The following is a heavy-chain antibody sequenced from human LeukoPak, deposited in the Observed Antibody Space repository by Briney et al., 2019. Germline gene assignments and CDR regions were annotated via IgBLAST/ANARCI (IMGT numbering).Heavy chain of an antibody. CDR2: IIPIFGTA. CDR3: ARRGSGWVH. J-gene: IGHJ4*02. D-gene: IGHD6-19*01. Sequence: ASVKVSCKASGYTFTSYYVHWVRQAPGQGLEWMGGIIPIFGTANYAQKFQGRVTITTDESTSTAYMELSSLRSEDTAVYYCARRGSGWVHWGQGTLVTVSS. CDR1: GYTFTSYY. V-gene: IGHV1-69*05.